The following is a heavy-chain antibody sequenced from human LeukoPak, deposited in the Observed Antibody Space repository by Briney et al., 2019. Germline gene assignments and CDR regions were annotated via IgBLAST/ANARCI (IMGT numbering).Heavy chain of an antibody. D-gene: IGHD2-2*01. CDR2: IVGSGGNM. Sequence: GGSLRLSCAASGFTFSSYAMSWVRQAPGKGLEWVSAIVGSGGNMYYADSVKGRFTISRDNFKSTLYLQMNSLRAEDTAVYCCAKGLTWDSTSCSDWGQGTLVTVSS. CDR1: GFTFSSYA. CDR3: AKGLTWDSTSCSD. V-gene: IGHV3-23*01. J-gene: IGHJ4*02.